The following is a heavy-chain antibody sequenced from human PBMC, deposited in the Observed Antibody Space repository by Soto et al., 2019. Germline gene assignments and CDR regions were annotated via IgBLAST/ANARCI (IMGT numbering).Heavy chain of an antibody. V-gene: IGHV1-2*02. Sequence: ASVKVSCKASGYTFTGYYMHWVRQAPGQGLEWMGWINPNSGGTNYAQKFQGRATMTRDTSISTAYMELSRLRSDDTAVYYCARDRTGGLAAAGHDYWGQGTLVTVS. D-gene: IGHD6-13*01. J-gene: IGHJ4*02. CDR2: INPNSGGT. CDR3: ARDRTGGLAAAGHDY. CDR1: GYTFTGYY.